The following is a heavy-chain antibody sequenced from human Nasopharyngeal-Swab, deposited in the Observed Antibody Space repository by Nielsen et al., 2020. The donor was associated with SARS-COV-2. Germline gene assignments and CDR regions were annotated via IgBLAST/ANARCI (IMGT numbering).Heavy chain of an antibody. D-gene: IGHD2-15*01. J-gene: IGHJ4*02. CDR2: ISTDGSGT. V-gene: IGHV3-74*01. Sequence: GESLKISCSASGFTFSSYWMHWVRQLPGKGLVWVSRISTDGSGTNYADSVKGRFTVSRDNAKNTLYLQMNSLRAEDTAVYYCARREGFCSGGTCYLDYWGQGTLATVSS. CDR1: GFTFSSYW. CDR3: ARREGFCSGGTCYLDY.